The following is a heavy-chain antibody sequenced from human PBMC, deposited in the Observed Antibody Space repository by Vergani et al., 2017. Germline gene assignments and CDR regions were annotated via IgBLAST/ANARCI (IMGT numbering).Heavy chain of an antibody. Sequence: QVQLQESGPGLVKPSETLSLTCTVSGGSISSYYWSWIRPPAGKGLEWIGRIYTSGSTNYNPSLKSRVTMSVDTSKNQFSLKLSSVTAADTAVYYCARCGGDNPSGWFDPWGQGTLVTVSS. V-gene: IGHV4-4*07. CDR1: GGSISSYY. CDR2: IYTSGST. D-gene: IGHD2-21*02. J-gene: IGHJ5*02. CDR3: ARCGGDNPSGWFDP.